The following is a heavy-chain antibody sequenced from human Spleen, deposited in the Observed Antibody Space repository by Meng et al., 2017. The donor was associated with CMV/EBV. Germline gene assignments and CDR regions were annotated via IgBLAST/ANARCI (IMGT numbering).Heavy chain of an antibody. CDR1: GYRFNRYG. J-gene: IGHJ5*02. Sequence: KVYCKASGYRFNRYGIAWVRQAPGQGLEWMGWISGYSGDTNYAQKFQGRVTMTTDTSTSSAYLDLRSLTSDDTAIYYCARGSDWFDPWGQGTLVTVSS. CDR3: ARGSDWFDP. V-gene: IGHV1-18*01. CDR2: ISGYSGDT.